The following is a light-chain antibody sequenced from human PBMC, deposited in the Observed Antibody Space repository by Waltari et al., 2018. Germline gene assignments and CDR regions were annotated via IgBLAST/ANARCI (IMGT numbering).Light chain of an antibody. V-gene: IGLV2-23*02. CDR3: CSYAGNYIHVL. J-gene: IGLJ2*01. Sequence: QSALTQPASVSGSPGQSITISCTGTSSDVGGYHSVSWYQHHPGKAPKVIIYDVSQRPSGVSNRFSGSKSGNTASLTISGLQPEDEADYFCCSYAGNYIHVLFGGGTKLTVL. CDR2: DVS. CDR1: SSDVGGYHS.